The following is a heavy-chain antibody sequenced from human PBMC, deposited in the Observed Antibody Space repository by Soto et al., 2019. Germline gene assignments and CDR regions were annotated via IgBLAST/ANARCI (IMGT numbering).Heavy chain of an antibody. CDR2: IYWDDDK. Sequence: QITLKESGPTLVKPTQTLTLTCTFSGFSLTTSGVGVGWIRQPPGKALEWLALIYWDDDKRYSPSLKSRLTIPKAPSKNQVFLKLPYMDPVDTATYSCAHRPSRGPGFSAYDPSFNYWAREPWSPSPQ. CDR3: AHRPSRGPGFSAYDPSFNY. D-gene: IGHD5-12*01. CDR1: GFSLTTSGVG. V-gene: IGHV2-5*02. J-gene: IGHJ4*02.